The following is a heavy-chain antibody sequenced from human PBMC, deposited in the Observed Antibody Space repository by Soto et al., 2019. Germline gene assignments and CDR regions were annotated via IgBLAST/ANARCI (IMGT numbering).Heavy chain of an antibody. J-gene: IGHJ4*02. V-gene: IGHV3-9*01. CDR3: AVAGAGGEDY. Sequence: VQLVESGGGLVQPGRSLRLSCAASGFTFDDYAMHWVRQAPGKGLEWVSGISWNSGSIGYADSVKGRFTISRDNAKNSLYLQMNSLRAEDTALYYCAVAGAGGEDYWGQGTLVTVSS. CDR1: GFTFDDYA. D-gene: IGHD7-27*01. CDR2: ISWNSGSI.